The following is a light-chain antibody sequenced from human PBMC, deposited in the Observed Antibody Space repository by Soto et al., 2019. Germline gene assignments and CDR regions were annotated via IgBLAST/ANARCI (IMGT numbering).Light chain of an antibody. CDR1: QDISNY. CDR3: QKYNSALT. CDR2: TAS. Sequence: DIQMTQSPSSLSASIGDTVTITCRASQDISNYLAWYQQTPGKVPKLLIYTASTLQSGVPSRFSGSGSGTDFTLTFSSLQPEDVATYYCQKYNSALTFGQGTRLEIK. V-gene: IGKV1-27*01. J-gene: IGKJ5*01.